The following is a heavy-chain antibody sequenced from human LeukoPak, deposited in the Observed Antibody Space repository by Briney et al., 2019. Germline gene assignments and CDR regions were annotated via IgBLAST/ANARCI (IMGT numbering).Heavy chain of an antibody. J-gene: IGHJ2*01. CDR1: GGSISSGGYS. D-gene: IGHD4-17*01. Sequence: SQILSLTCAVSGGSISSGGYSWSWLRQPPGKGLEWIGYIYHSGSTYYNPSLKSRVTISVDRSKNQFSLKLSSVTAADTAVYYCARETAVTHWYFDLWGRGTLVTVSS. V-gene: IGHV4-30-2*01. CDR3: ARETAVTHWYFDL. CDR2: IYHSGST.